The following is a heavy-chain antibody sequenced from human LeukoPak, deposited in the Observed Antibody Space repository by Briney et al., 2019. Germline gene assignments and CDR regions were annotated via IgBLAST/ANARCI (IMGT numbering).Heavy chain of an antibody. CDR1: GFTFSNYA. CDR3: AKSRIVVVTAIDY. CDR2: ITGSGDST. D-gene: IGHD2-21*02. V-gene: IGHV3-23*01. J-gene: IGHJ4*02. Sequence: GASLRLSCVASGFTFSNYAMSWVPQAPGKALEWVSAITGSGDSTFNADSVKGRFTISRDNSKNTLHLQMNNLRAEDTAVYYCAKSRIVVVTAIDYWGQGILVTVSS.